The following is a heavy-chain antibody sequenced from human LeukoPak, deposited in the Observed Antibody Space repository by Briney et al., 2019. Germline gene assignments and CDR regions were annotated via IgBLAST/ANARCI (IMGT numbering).Heavy chain of an antibody. D-gene: IGHD5-24*01. J-gene: IGHJ6*03. V-gene: IGHV1-69*06. CDR2: IIPIFGTA. CDR1: GGTFSSYA. CDR3: ARRRIDGYNSYYYYYMDV. Sequence: GASVKVSCKASGGTFSSYAISWVRQAPGQGLEWMGGIIPIFGTANYAQKFQGRVTITADKSTSTAYMELSSLRSEDTAVYYCARRRIDGYNSYYYYYMDVWGKGTTVTVSS.